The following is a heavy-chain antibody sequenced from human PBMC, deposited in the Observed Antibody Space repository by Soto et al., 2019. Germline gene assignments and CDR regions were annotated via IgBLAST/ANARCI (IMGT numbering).Heavy chain of an antibody. CDR3: ARDIPTYSSSSLVFDY. J-gene: IGHJ4*02. V-gene: IGHV1-46*01. CDR1: GYTFTSYY. Sequence: ASVKVSCKSSGYTFTSYYMHWVRQAPGQGLEWMGIINPSGGSTSYAQKFQGRVTMTRDTSTSTVYMELSSLRSEDTAVYYCARDIPTYSSSSLVFDYWGQGTLVTVSS. CDR2: INPSGGST. D-gene: IGHD6-6*01.